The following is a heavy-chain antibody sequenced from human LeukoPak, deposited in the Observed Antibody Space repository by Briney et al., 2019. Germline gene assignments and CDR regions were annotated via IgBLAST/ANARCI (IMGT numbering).Heavy chain of an antibody. CDR2: INAGNGNT. V-gene: IGHV1-3*01. D-gene: IGHD4-23*01. CDR1: GYTFTNYA. Sequence: ASVKVSCKASGYTFTNYAMHWVRQAPGQRPEWMGWINAGNGNTKYSQKFQGRVTITRDTSASTAYMEVSSLRSEDTAVYHCARTQGVYYGGNSGAFDIWGQGTVVTVSS. J-gene: IGHJ3*02. CDR3: ARTQGVYYGGNSGAFDI.